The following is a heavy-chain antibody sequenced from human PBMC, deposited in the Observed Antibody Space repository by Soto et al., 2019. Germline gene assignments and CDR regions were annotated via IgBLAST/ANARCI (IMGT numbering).Heavy chain of an antibody. Sequence: EVQLVESGGGLVQPGGSLRLSCAASGFTLSSYWMHWVRQVPGKGLVWVSRINTDGSSTSYADSVKGRFTISRDSAKNTLYLQMHSLRADDTAVYYCARDPAPIGWYDYWGQGTLVTVSS. CDR3: ARDPAPIGWYDY. J-gene: IGHJ4*02. D-gene: IGHD6-19*01. CDR1: GFTLSSYW. CDR2: INTDGSST. V-gene: IGHV3-74*01.